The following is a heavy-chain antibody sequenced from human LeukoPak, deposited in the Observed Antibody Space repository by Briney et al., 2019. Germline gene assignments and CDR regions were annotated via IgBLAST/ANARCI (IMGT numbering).Heavy chain of an antibody. V-gene: IGHV3-9*03. D-gene: IGHD2-8*01. J-gene: IGHJ4*02. CDR3: AKDYCTNGVCYGFDY. CDR2: ISWNSGSI. CDR1: GFTFDDYA. Sequence: GGSLRLSCAAPGFTFDDYAMHWVRQAPGKGLEWVSGISWNSGSIGYADSVKGRFTISRDNAKNSLYLQMNSLRAEDMALYYCAKDYCTNGVCYGFDYWGQGTLVTSPQ.